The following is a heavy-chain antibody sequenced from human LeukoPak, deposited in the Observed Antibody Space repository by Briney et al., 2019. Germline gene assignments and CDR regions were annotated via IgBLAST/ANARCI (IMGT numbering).Heavy chain of an antibody. D-gene: IGHD6-13*01. Sequence: TGGSLRLSCAASGFTFDDYAMHWVRQAPGKGLEWVSGISWNSGSIGYADSVKGRFTISRDNAKNSLYLQMNSLRAEGTALYYCAKEPYSSPRRGFDPWGQGTLVTVSS. CDR1: GFTFDDYA. CDR2: ISWNSGSI. CDR3: AKEPYSSPRRGFDP. V-gene: IGHV3-9*01. J-gene: IGHJ5*02.